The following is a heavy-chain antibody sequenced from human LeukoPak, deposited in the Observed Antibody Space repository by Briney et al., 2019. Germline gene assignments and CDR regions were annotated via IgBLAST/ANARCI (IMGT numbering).Heavy chain of an antibody. J-gene: IGHJ4*02. Sequence: GGPLRLSCAASGFTFSSYGMHWVRQAPGKGLEWVAVISYDGSNKYYADSVKGRFTISRDNSKNTLYPQMNSLRAEDTAVYYCAKGPIVLMVYAFDYWGQGTLVTVSS. CDR3: AKGPIVLMVYAFDY. CDR1: GFTFSSYG. V-gene: IGHV3-30*18. D-gene: IGHD2-8*01. CDR2: ISYDGSNK.